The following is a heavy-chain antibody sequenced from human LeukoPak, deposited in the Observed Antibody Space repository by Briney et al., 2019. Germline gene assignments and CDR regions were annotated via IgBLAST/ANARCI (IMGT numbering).Heavy chain of an antibody. CDR1: GFTASSNY. CDR3: AKARGVVMVAAIDY. CDR2: IYSGGST. Sequence: GGSLRLSCAASGFTASSNYMSWVRQAPGKGLEWVSVIYSGGSTYYADSVKGRFTISRDNSKNTVYLQMSSLSLEDTAVYYCAKARGVVMVAAIDYWGQGTLVTVSS. D-gene: IGHD2-15*01. V-gene: IGHV3-53*05. J-gene: IGHJ4*02.